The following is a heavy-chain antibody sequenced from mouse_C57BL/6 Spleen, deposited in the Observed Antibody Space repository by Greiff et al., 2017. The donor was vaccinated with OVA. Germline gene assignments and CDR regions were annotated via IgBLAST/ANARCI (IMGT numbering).Heavy chain of an antibody. Sequence: QVQLQPPGAELVMPGASVKLSCKASGYTFTSYWMPWVKQRPGQGLEWIGEIDPSDSYTNYNQKFKGKSTLTVDKSSSTAYMQLSSLTSEDSAVYYCARHLGRYFDVWGTGTTVTVSS. CDR1: GYTFTSYW. CDR2: IDPSDSYT. CDR3: ARHLGRYFDV. D-gene: IGHD4-1*01. J-gene: IGHJ1*03. V-gene: IGHV1-69*01.